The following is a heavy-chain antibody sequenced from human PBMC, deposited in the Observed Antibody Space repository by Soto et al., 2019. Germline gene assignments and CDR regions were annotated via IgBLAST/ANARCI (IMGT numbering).Heavy chain of an antibody. Sequence: PSETLSLTCSASGGSISSGDYYWSWIRKHPGKGLECIGNIYYSWNTYYNPTLKSRLIISIDTSKNQFSLKVGSVTAADSAVYYGASSSLYGWGVWGQGTTVTVSS. CDR1: GGSISSGDYY. V-gene: IGHV4-30-4*01. J-gene: IGHJ6*02. CDR3: ASSSLYGWGV. CDR2: IYYSWNT.